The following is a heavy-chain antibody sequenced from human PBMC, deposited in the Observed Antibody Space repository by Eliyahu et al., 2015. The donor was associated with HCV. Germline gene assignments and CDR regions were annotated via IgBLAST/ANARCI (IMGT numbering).Heavy chain of an antibody. V-gene: IGHV3-43D*03. J-gene: IGHJ6*02. D-gene: IGHD1-1*01. Sequence: EVQLVESGGVVVQPGGSLRLSXXASGFPFVXYAMHWVRQAXGKGLEWVSLITWDGFSTSYADSVKGRFTVSRDNSKNSLYLQMNSLRAEDSALYYCAKDLSLEPGGDYYYGMAVWGQGTTVTVSS. CDR2: ITWDGFST. CDR1: GFPFVXYA. CDR3: AKDLSLEPGGDYYYGMAV.